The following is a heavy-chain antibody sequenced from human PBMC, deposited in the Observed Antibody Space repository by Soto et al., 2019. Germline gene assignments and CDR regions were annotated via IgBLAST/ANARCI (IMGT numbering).Heavy chain of an antibody. J-gene: IGHJ6*02. D-gene: IGHD6-6*01. CDR1: GYTLTELS. Sequence: QVQLVQSGAEVKKPGASVKVSCKVSGYTLTELSMHWVRQAPGKGLEWMGGFDPEDGETIYAQKFQGRVTMTEDTSTDTAYMELSSLRSEDTAVYYCATDPVSRIAARPYYYYGMDVWGQGTTVTVSS. V-gene: IGHV1-24*01. CDR2: FDPEDGET. CDR3: ATDPVSRIAARPYYYYGMDV.